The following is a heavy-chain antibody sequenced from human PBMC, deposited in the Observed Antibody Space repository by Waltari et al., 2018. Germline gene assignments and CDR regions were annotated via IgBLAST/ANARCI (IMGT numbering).Heavy chain of an antibody. D-gene: IGHD6-19*01. Sequence: QVQLQQWGAGLLKPSETLSLTCAVYGGSFSGYYWRWIRQPPGKGLEWIGEINHSGSTNYNPSLKSRVTISVDTSKNQFSLNLSSVTAADTAVYYCARGDSSGWGYGMDVWGQGTTVTVSS. CDR1: GGSFSGYY. CDR2: INHSGST. CDR3: ARGDSSGWGYGMDV. J-gene: IGHJ6*02. V-gene: IGHV4-34*01.